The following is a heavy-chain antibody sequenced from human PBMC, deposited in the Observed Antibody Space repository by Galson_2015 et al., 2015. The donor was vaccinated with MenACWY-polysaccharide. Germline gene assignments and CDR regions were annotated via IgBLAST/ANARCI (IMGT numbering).Heavy chain of an antibody. Sequence: SLRLSCAASGSRFSNSGMHWVRQAPGKGLEWVAVIQYDGSDKVYADSVKGRFTISRDNSKNTVFLEMNTLGVEDTAVYYCAREGSRIVFHAFDVWGHGALVTVSS. D-gene: IGHD2-2*01. CDR3: AREGSRIVFHAFDV. CDR1: GSRFSNSG. J-gene: IGHJ3*01. V-gene: IGHV3-33*01. CDR2: IQYDGSDK.